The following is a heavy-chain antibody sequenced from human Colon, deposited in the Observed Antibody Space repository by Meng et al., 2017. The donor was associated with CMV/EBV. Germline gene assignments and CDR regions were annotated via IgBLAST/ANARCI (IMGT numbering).Heavy chain of an antibody. D-gene: IGHD2-15*01. J-gene: IGHJ4*02. CDR3: AREPPLGGYFDY. V-gene: IGHV1-3*01. CDR1: GYTFTSHA. Sequence: QVQLVHSGAEVKRPGASVRISCKASGYTFTSHALHWVRQAPGQRLEWMEWIDCGNGNTKYSQKFHDRVTITRDTSATTVYMELSSLKSEDTAVYYCAREPPLGGYFDYWGQGTLVTVSS. CDR2: IDCGNGNT.